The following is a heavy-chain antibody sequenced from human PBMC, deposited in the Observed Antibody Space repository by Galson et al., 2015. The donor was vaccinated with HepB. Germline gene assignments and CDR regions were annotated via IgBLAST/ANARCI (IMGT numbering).Heavy chain of an antibody. CDR2: IIPILGIA. D-gene: IGHD4-23*01. CDR1: GGTFSSYA. J-gene: IGHJ6*02. Sequence: SVKVSCKASGGTFSSYAISWVRQAPGQGLEWMGRIIPILGIANYAQKFQGRVTITADKSTSTAYMELSSLRSEDTAVYYCARDLGGGPPGGMDVWGQGTTVTVSS. V-gene: IGHV1-69*04. CDR3: ARDLGGGPPGGMDV.